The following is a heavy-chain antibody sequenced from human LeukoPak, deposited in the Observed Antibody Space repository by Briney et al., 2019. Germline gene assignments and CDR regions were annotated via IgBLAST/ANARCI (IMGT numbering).Heavy chain of an antibody. V-gene: IGHV3-64D*06. CDR2: INGNGVST. CDR1: GFTFRTYA. D-gene: IGHD1-26*01. CDR3: VKVAVGATFDY. J-gene: IGHJ4*02. Sequence: GGSLRLSCSASGFTFRTYAMYWVRQAPGKGLEYVLSINGNGVSTDYADSVKGRFTISRDNSKNTLFLQMSSLRAEDTAVYYCVKVAVGATFDYWGQGALVTVSS.